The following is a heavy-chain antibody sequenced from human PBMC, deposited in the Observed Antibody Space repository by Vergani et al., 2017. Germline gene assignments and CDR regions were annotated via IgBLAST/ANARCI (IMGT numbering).Heavy chain of an antibody. V-gene: IGHV3-7*01. Sequence: EVQLMESGGGLVKPGGSLRLSCAASGFTFSNAWMSWVRQAPGKGLEWVANVNQDGSEKYYVDSVRGRFTISRDNAKNSIYLQMNSLRAEDTAVYFCVRVPLIRRGSGNYGINNYHGMDVWGQGTTVIVSS. D-gene: IGHD3-10*01. CDR2: VNQDGSEK. CDR3: VRVPLIRRGSGNYGINNYHGMDV. J-gene: IGHJ6*02. CDR1: GFTFSNAW.